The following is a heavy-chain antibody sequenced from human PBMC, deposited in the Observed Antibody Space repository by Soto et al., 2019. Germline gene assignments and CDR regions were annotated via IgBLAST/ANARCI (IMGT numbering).Heavy chain of an antibody. V-gene: IGHV2-5*02. CDR1: GFSLTTSGVG. J-gene: IGHJ4*02. CDR3: AHRVLRTVFGLVTTTAIDFDF. CDR2: IYWDDDK. Sequence: QITLNESGPTLVKPTQTLTLTCTFSGFSLTTSGVGVGWIRQSPGKAPEWLALIYWDDDKRYSPSLKSRLTITKDTSKNQVVLTMATLDPADTATYSCAHRVLRTVFGLVTTTAIDFDFWGQGTPVAVSS. D-gene: IGHD3-3*01.